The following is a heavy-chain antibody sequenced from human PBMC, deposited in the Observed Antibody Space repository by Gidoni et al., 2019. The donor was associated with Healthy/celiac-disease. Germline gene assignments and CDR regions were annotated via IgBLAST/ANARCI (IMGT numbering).Heavy chain of an antibody. CDR2: SSISSSYI. V-gene: IGHV3-21*01. CDR1: GFTFSRYS. D-gene: IGHD6-13*01. CDR3: SSEQDIAAAGKGFDY. Sequence: EVQLVESGGGLVKPGGSLRLSCAASGFTFSRYSMTGVRQARGKGLEVFSTSSISSSYIYYADSVKCRFTISRDNAKTSLYLQMNSLRAEDTAVYYCSSEQDIAAAGKGFDYWGQGTLVTVSS. J-gene: IGHJ4*02.